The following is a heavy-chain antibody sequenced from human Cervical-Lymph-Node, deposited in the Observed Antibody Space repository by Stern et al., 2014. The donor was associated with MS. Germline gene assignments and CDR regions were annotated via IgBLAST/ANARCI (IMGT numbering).Heavy chain of an antibody. J-gene: IGHJ5*02. CDR1: GGSIISGDFY. CDR2: IYYSGST. D-gene: IGHD4/OR15-4a*01. CDR3: ARRAGGSDNYFDP. V-gene: IGHV4-31*03. Sequence: QVQLVESGPGLVKPSQTLSLTCTVSGGSIISGDFYWSWIRQLPGKGLEWIGYIYYSGSTYYNPSLNSRVTISVDTANNQFSLKLSSVPAADTAVYYCARRAGGSDNYFDPWGQGTLVTVSS.